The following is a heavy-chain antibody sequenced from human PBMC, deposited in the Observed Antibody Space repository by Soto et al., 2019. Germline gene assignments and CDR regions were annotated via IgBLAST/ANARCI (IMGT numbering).Heavy chain of an antibody. J-gene: IGHJ4*02. Sequence: PGGSLRLSCAGSGFSFISYVFSFFRHAPGRGLEWVAATSYDGNNRYYADSVKGRFIISRDNSKNTLDLEMETPRPEDTAVYYCAGVYYGGDSVNNFWGQGTPVTVSS. CDR1: GFSFISYV. CDR2: TSYDGNNR. CDR3: AGVYYGGDSVNNF. D-gene: IGHD2-21*02. V-gene: IGHV3-30-3*01.